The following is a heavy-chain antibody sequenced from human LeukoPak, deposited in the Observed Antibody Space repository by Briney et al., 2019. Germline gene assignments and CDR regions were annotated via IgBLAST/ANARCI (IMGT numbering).Heavy chain of an antibody. V-gene: IGHV1-18*01. D-gene: IGHD5-18*01. J-gene: IGHJ4*02. CDR1: GYTFTNYG. CDR2: ISAYNGNT. CDR3: ARSTRGYSYLYDY. Sequence: RASVKVSCKASGYTFTNYGISWVRQAPGQGLEWMGWISAYNGNTNYAQKVQGRVTMTADTSTSASTSAAYMELRSLTSDDTAVYYCARSTRGYSYLYDYWGQGTLVTVSS.